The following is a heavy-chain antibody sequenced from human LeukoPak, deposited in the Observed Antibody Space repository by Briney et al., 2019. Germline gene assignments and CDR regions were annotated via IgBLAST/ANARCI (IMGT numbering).Heavy chain of an antibody. CDR3: ARERGLQQSYFDY. Sequence: PGGSLRLSCAGSGFTFSRYSLNWVRQAPGKGLEWVSSISSSSSYIYYADSVKGRFTISRDNAKSSLYLQMNSLRADDTAVYYCARERGLQQSYFDYWGQGALVTVSS. CDR2: ISSSSSYI. D-gene: IGHD4-11*01. CDR1: GFTFSRYS. V-gene: IGHV3-21*01. J-gene: IGHJ4*02.